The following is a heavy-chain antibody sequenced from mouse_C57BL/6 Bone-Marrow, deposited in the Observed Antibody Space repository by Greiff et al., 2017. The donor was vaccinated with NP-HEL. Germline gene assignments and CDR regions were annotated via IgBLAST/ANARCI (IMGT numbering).Heavy chain of an antibody. CDR3: ARITDYYGSSYWFAY. CDR1: GFSLSTFGMG. Sequence: QVTLKECGPGILQPSQTLSLTCSFSGFSLSTFGMGVGWIRQPSGKGLEWLAHIWWGDAKYYNPALKSRPTISKDTSKNQVFLKIANVDTADTATYDCARITDYYGSSYWFAYWGQGTLVTVSA. D-gene: IGHD1-1*01. J-gene: IGHJ3*01. CDR2: IWWGDAK. V-gene: IGHV8-8*01.